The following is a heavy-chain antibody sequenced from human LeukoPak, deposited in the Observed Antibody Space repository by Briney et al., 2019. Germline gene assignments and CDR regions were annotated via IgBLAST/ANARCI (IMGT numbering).Heavy chain of an antibody. CDR1: GGSISSYY. CDR2: IYYSGST. V-gene: IGHV4-59*01. CDR3: AREIRVEYSSNWFDP. Sequence: SETLSLTCTVSGGSISSYYWSWIRQPPGKGLEWIGYIYYSGSTNYNPSLKSRVTISVDTSKNQFSLKLSSVTAADTAVYYCAREIRVEYSSNWFDPWGQGTLVTVSS. D-gene: IGHD6-6*01. J-gene: IGHJ5*02.